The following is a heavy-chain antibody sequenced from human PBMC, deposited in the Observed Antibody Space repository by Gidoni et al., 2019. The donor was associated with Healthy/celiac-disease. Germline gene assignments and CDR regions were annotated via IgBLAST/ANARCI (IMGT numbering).Heavy chain of an antibody. CDR3: ARQIQLPKRFEFDP. D-gene: IGHD5-18*01. Sequence: QVQLQESGPGLVKPSETLSLTCTVSGYSISSGYYWGWIRQPPGKGLEWIGSIYHSGSTYYNPSLKSRVTISVDTSKNQFSLKLSSVTAADTAVYYCARQIQLPKRFEFDPWGQGTLVTVSS. J-gene: IGHJ5*02. V-gene: IGHV4-38-2*02. CDR1: GYSISSGYY. CDR2: IYHSGST.